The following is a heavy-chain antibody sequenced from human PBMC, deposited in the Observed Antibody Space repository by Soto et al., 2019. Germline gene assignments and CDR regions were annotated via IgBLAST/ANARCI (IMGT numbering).Heavy chain of an antibody. V-gene: IGHV1-8*01. CDR2: MNPNSANT. D-gene: IGHD3-3*01. J-gene: IGHJ4*02. Sequence: QVQLVQSGAEVKKPGASVKVSCKASGYTFTSYDINWVRQATGQGLEWMGWMNPNSANTGYAQKFQGRVTMTRNTSKSTASIDRSSLISQDTAVYYCAREKSGYCDYWGQGTLVTVSP. CDR3: AREKSGYCDY. CDR1: GYTFTSYD.